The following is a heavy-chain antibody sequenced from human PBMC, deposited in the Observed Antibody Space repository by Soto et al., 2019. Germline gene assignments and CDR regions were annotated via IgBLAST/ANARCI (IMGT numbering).Heavy chain of an antibody. Sequence: QVYLVESGGGVVQPGRSLRLSCAASGLTFSSYGMHWVRQAPGKGLEWVAVISYDGHNKYYADSVKGRFTISRDDSKNTLYLQMNSLRAEDTAVYYCAKDVAAEYYYYGMDVWGQGTTVTVSS. V-gene: IGHV3-30*18. CDR3: AKDVAAEYYYYGMDV. D-gene: IGHD6-13*01. CDR2: ISYDGHNK. CDR1: GLTFSSYG. J-gene: IGHJ6*02.